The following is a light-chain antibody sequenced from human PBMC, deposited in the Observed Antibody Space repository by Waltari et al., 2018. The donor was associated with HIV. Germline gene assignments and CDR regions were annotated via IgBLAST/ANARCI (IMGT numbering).Light chain of an antibody. CDR1: TPNTETEA. Sequence: QSVLTQPPSVSGTPGQTVTISCSGSTPNTETEALYWYQQLPGTAPKLIIYRNYKRPSGVSDRFSCSKSGASASLVISGLRSEDEAHYYCVSYDSRLDERLFGGGTKLTVL. V-gene: IGLV1-47*01. J-gene: IGLJ3*02. CDR2: RNY. CDR3: VSYDSRLDERL.